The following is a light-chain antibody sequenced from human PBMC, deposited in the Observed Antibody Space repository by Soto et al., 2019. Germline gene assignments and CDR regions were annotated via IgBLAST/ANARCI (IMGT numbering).Light chain of an antibody. CDR3: LLDYAYFWA. CDR2: AAS. CDR1: QGIRSA. V-gene: IGKV1-6*01. J-gene: IGKJ1*01. Sequence: IKMTQSPASLSATIGDRVTITCRASQGIRSALCWYQQKPGKVPKLLIYAASSLQSGVPSRFSGSGSGRDFTLTISSLQPEDFATYYCLLDYAYFWAFGQGTKVDI.